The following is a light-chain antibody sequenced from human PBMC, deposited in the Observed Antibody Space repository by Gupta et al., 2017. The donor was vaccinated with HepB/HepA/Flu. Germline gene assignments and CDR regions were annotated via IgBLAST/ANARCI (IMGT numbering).Light chain of an antibody. J-gene: IGLJ2*01. V-gene: IGLV7-46*01. CDR1: TGTVTIGHY. CDR2: NTK. CDR3: LLEYDGVLV. Sequence: QAVVTQAPSLTVSPGGTVTLTCGSSTGTVTIGHYPYWSQEKPGQAPTTVIFNTKDNHSWTPAGFSGALLGGKAALTLSGAQAEDESCNYYLLEYDGVLVFGGGTKLTVL.